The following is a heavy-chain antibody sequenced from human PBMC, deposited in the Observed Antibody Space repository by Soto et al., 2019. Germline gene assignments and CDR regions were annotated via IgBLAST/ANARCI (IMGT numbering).Heavy chain of an antibody. CDR1: GFTFKNYA. CDR3: ARVRGIVGATGHFDH. V-gene: IGHV3-23*01. Sequence: HPGGSLRLSCVASGFTFKNYAMTWVRQAPGKGLEWVSGLSGNGGSTYYADSVRGRFTISRDNSDNTLYLQIGSLRVEDTAIYYCARVRGIVGATGHFDHWGQGTLVTVSS. D-gene: IGHD1-26*01. J-gene: IGHJ5*02. CDR2: LSGNGGST.